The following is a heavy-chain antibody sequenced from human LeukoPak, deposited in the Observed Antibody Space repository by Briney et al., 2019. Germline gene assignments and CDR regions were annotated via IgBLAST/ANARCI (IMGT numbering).Heavy chain of an antibody. CDR2: INQDGSET. J-gene: IGHJ4*02. CDR3: ARDHVAPGIYFDY. V-gene: IGHV3-7*01. CDR1: GFTFRSHW. Sequence: VQPGGSLRLFCAASGFTFRSHWMSWVRQAPGKGLEWVANINQDGSETHYVDSVKGRFTISRDNAWNSLYLQMNGLRAEDTAMYYCARDHVAPGIYFDYWGQGTLVTVSS. D-gene: IGHD6-13*01.